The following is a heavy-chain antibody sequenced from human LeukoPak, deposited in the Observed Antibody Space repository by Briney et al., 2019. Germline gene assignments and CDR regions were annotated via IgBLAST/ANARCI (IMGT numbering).Heavy chain of an antibody. CDR1: EFTLNTIP. Sequence: GGSLRLSCEASEFTLNTIPMAWVRQAPGKGLEWISYIATSDKRVFYADSVKGRFTISRDAGKNSLYLQLTSLRAEDTAVYYCAKRLTVAETRPFDYWGQGTLVTVSS. V-gene: IGHV3-48*03. CDR3: AKRLTVAETRPFDY. CDR2: IATSDKRV. D-gene: IGHD6-19*01. J-gene: IGHJ4*02.